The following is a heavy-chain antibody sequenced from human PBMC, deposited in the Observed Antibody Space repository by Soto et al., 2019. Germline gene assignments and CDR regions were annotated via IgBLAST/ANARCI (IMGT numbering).Heavy chain of an antibody. J-gene: IGHJ2*01. CDR3: ARLWFGESTNRYFDL. CDR1: GFTVSSNY. V-gene: IGHV3-53*04. CDR2: IYSGGST. D-gene: IGHD3-10*01. Sequence: EVQLVESGGGLVQPGGSLRLSCAASGFTVSSNYMSWVRQAPGKGLEWVSVIYSGGSTYYADSVKGRCTISRHNSKNTLYLHMNSLSAEDTAVYYCARLWFGESTNRYFDLWGRGTLVTVSS.